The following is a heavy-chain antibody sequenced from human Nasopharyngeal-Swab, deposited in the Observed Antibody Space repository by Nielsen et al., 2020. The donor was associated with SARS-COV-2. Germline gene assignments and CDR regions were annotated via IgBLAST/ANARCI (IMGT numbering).Heavy chain of an antibody. CDR3: GGESASSGWCYDDFDI. CDR1: GDSVSSDSAA. D-gene: IGHD6-19*01. Sequence: SQTLSLSCAISGDSVSSDSAAWNSVRQSPSRGIEWLGRTYYRSKWYNDYAVSVKSRITINPDTYKNQFSLQLNSVTPEDTAVYYCGGESASSGWCYDDFDIWGQGTMVTVSS. J-gene: IGHJ3*02. V-gene: IGHV6-1*01. CDR2: TYYRSKWYN.